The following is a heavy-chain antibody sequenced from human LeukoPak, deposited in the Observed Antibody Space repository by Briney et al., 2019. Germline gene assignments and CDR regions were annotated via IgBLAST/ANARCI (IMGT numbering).Heavy chain of an antibody. CDR1: GFSVSSNY. CDR2: IYSSGTT. J-gene: IGHJ5*02. CDR3: ARSEGSSWYSWFDP. Sequence: GGSLRLSCAASGFSVSSNYMTWVRQAPGKGLEWVSVIYSSGTTYYADSVKGRFTISRDNSKNTLYLQMNSLRAEDTAVYYRARSEGSSWYSWFDPWGQGTLVTVSS. D-gene: IGHD6-13*01. V-gene: IGHV3-53*01.